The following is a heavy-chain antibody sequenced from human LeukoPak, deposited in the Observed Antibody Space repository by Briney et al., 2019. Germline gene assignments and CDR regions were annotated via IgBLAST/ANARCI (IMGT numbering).Heavy chain of an antibody. J-gene: IGHJ6*03. CDR2: INPNSGGT. V-gene: IGHV1-2*06. D-gene: IGHD2-2*01. CDR3: ARDFTGYCSSTSCYSPKRLYYYMDV. Sequence: ASVKVSCKASGYTFTGYYMHWVRQAPGQGLEWMGRINPNSGGTNYAQKFQGRVTMTRDTSISTVYMELSRLRSDDTAVYYCARDFTGYCSSTSCYSPKRLYYYMDVWGKGTTVTVSS. CDR1: GYTFTGYY.